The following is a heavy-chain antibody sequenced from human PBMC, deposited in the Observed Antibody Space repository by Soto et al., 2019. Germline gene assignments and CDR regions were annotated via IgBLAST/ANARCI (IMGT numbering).Heavy chain of an antibody. CDR3: AKAGIQTSVTTRIDY. J-gene: IGHJ4*02. V-gene: IGHV3-23*01. CDR1: GFTFSSYA. D-gene: IGHD4-17*01. Sequence: PGGSLRISCAASGFTFSSYAMNWVRQAPGRGLEWVSTISASGGTRYYANSVKGRFTISRDNSDNTLYLQMNSLGAEDTAVYYCAKAGIQTSVTTRIDYWGQGTLVTVSS. CDR2: ISASGGTR.